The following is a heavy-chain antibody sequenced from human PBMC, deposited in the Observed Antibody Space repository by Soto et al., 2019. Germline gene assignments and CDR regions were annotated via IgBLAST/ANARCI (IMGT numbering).Heavy chain of an antibody. J-gene: IGHJ3*02. V-gene: IGHV3-33*01. CDR2: IYFDGSKK. CDR1: GFTFNKYG. Sequence: VQVVESGGGVVQPGRSLRLSCTTSGFTFNKYGMHWVRQAPGKGLEWVAIIYFDGSKKYYADSVKGRFNISRDNSKNTMYLEMESLRAEDTAVYFCMREKDGFDIWGQGTKVTVSS. CDR3: MREKDGFDI.